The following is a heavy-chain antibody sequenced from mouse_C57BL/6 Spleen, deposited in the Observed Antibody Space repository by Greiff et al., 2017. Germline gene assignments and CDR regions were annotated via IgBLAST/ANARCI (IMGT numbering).Heavy chain of an antibody. V-gene: IGHV1-82*01. CDR2: IYPGDGDT. Sequence: VKLQESGPELVKPGASVKISCKASGYAFSSSWMNWVKQRPGKGLEWIGRIYPGDGDTNYNGKFKGKATLTADKSSSTAYMQLSSLTSEDSAVYFCARDNYGRMDYWGQGTSVTVSS. J-gene: IGHJ4*01. CDR3: ARDNYGRMDY. CDR1: GYAFSSSW. D-gene: IGHD1-1*02.